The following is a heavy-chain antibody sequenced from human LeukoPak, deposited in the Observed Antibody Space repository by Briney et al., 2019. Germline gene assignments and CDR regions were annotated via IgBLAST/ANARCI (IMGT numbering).Heavy chain of an antibody. Sequence: GGSLRLSCAASGFTFSSYGMHWVRQAPGKGLEWVAVIWYDGSNQYYADSVKGRFTIARDNSKNTVYLQMNSLRGEDTAVYYCARDHLKSSSYMDYWGQGTLVTVSS. CDR2: IWYDGSNQ. J-gene: IGHJ4*02. V-gene: IGHV3-33*01. CDR3: ARDHLKSSSYMDY. D-gene: IGHD6-13*01. CDR1: GFTFSSYG.